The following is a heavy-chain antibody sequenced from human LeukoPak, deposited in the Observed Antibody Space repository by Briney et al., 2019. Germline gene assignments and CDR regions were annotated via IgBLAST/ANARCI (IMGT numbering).Heavy chain of an antibody. J-gene: IGHJ6*03. V-gene: IGHV1-69*05. CDR1: GGTFSSYA. CDR2: IIPIFGTA. CDR3: ARGITHSSSWPDYYYYYMDV. Sequence: SVKASCKASGGTFSSYAISWVRQAPGQGLEWMGGIIPIFGTANYAQKFQGRVTIATDESTSTAYMELSSLRSEDTAVYYCARGITHSSSWPDYYYYYMDVWGKGTTVTVSS. D-gene: IGHD6-13*01.